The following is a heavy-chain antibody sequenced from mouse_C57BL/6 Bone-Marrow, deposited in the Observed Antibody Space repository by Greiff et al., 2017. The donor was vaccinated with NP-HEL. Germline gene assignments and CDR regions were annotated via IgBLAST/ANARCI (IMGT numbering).Heavy chain of an antibody. Sequence: VQLQQPGAELVKPGASVKLSCKASGYTFTSYWMHWVKQRPGRGLEWIGRIDPNSGGTKYNEKFKSKATLTVDKPSSTAYMQLSSLTSEDSAVSYCASGFVYYYGSSLYAMDYWGQGTSVTVSS. CDR2: IDPNSGGT. CDR1: GYTFTSYW. V-gene: IGHV1-72*01. J-gene: IGHJ4*01. D-gene: IGHD1-1*01. CDR3: ASGFVYYYGSSLYAMDY.